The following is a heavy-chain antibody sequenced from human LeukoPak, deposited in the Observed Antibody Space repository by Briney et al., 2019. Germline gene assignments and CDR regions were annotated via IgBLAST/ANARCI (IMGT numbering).Heavy chain of an antibody. V-gene: IGHV3-7*03. D-gene: IGHD2-21*02. CDR1: GFAFSTHW. CDR2: IYADGSRK. CDR3: AKTGGYCGGDCYSGL. Sequence: GGSLRLSCAASGFAFSTHWMAWVRQAPGKGLEWVANIYADGSRKNCLDSVRGRFTISRDNTKNSVYLQMNSLRAEDTAVYYCAKTGGYCGGDCYSGLWGQGTLVTVSS. J-gene: IGHJ4*02.